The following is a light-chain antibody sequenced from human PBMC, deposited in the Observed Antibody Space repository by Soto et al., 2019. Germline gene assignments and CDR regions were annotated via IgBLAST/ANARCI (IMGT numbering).Light chain of an antibody. CDR1: QSVNSF. CDR3: QHRRDWPLT. J-gene: IGKJ4*01. V-gene: IGKV3-11*01. CDR2: DAS. Sequence: EIVLTQSPATLSLSPGERATLSCRASQSVNSFLAWYQQKPGQAPRLLIYDASNRATGVPARFSGSGSGTDFTLTISSLEPEDFAVYYCQHRRDWPLTFGGGNKVEIK.